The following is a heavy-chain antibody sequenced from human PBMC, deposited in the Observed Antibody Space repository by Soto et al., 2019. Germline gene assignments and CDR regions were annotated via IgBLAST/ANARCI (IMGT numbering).Heavy chain of an antibody. CDR1: GGSISNYY. J-gene: IGHJ3*02. CDR2: IYYSGST. D-gene: IGHD4-17*01. CDR3: ARRYGYAFDI. Sequence: TSETLSLTCTVSGGSISNYYWTWIRQPPGKGLKLIGYIYYSGSTNYNPSLKSRVTISVDTSKNQFSLKLSSVTAADTAVYYCARRYGYAFDIWGQGTMVT. V-gene: IGHV4-59*01.